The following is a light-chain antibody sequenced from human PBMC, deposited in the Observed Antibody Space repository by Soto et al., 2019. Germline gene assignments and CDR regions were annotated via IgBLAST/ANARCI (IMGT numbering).Light chain of an antibody. CDR1: QSVSNN. J-gene: IGKJ4*01. CDR2: TAS. V-gene: IGKV3-15*01. CDR3: QQYSTWPPLA. Sequence: EIVMSQSPATLSVSPGERATLSCRASQSVSNNFAWYQQKPGQAPRLLIYTASTRATGIPASLSGSGSATEFPLTTSSLQSEDFAVCFFQQYSTWPPLAFGGGTKVEVK.